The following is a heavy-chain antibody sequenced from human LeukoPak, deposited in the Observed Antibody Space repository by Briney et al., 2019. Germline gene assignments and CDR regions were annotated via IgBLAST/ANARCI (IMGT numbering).Heavy chain of an antibody. CDR2: IYYSGST. J-gene: IGHJ6*03. CDR1: GGSISSSSYY. Sequence: SETLSLTCTVSGGSISSSSYYWGWIRQPPGKGLEWIGSIYYSGSTYYNPFLKSRVTISVDTSKNQFSLKLSSVTAADTAVYYCASRNTVVPAADYYYYMDVWGKGTTVTVSS. V-gene: IGHV4-39*07. D-gene: IGHD2-2*01. CDR3: ASRNTVVPAADYYYYMDV.